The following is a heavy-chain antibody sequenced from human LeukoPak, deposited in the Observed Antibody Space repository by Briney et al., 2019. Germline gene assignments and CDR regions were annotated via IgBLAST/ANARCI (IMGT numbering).Heavy chain of an antibody. V-gene: IGHV4-59*01. CDR2: MYYTGST. CDR3: VRVSVVYGMDV. Sequence: SETLSLTCSVSGGSISSDYWAWIRQPPGKGLDWIGYMYYTGSTNYNPSLESRVTISLATSKKQFSLKLSSVTAADTAVYYCVRVSVVYGMDVWGRGTTVTVSS. J-gene: IGHJ6*02. CDR1: GGSISSDY.